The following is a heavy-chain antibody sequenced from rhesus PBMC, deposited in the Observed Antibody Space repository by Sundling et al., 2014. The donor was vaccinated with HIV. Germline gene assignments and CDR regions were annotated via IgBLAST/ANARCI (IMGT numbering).Heavy chain of an antibody. CDR3: ARSDITGTPDY. Sequence: QVTLKESGPALVKPTQTLTLTCTFSGFSLSTSGMGVGWIRQSPGKTLEWLAHIYWDDDKRYSTSLKSRLTISKDTSKNQVLLTMTNMDPMDTATYYCARSDITGTPDYWGQGVLVTVSS. D-gene: IGHD1-26*01. J-gene: IGHJ4*01. CDR2: IYWDDDK. V-gene: IGHV2-174*02. CDR1: GFSLSTSGMG.